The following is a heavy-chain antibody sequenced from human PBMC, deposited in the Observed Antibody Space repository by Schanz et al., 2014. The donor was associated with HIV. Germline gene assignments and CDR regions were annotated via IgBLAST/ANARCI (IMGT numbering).Heavy chain of an antibody. CDR2: IWYDGSNT. CDR1: GFTFSDHG. D-gene: IGHD3-3*02. Sequence: QLRLVESGGGVVRPGTSLRLSCAASGFTFSDHGMHWVRQAPGKGLEGVAVIWYDGSNTHYADSVKGRLTISRVDSKNTVYLQMNSLRAEDTAVYYCARDPQHSFDIWGQGTMVIVSS. J-gene: IGHJ3*02. CDR3: ARDPQHSFDI. V-gene: IGHV3-33*01.